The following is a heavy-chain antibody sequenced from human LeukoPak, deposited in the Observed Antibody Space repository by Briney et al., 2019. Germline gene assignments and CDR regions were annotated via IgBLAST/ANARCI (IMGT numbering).Heavy chain of an antibody. J-gene: IGHJ4*02. CDR2: IYSGGST. CDR1: GFTVSSNY. Sequence: GGSLRLSCAAPGFTVSSNYMSWVRQAPRKGLEWVSVIYSGGSTYYADSVKGRFTISRDNSKNTLYLQMNSLRAEDTAVYYCARTYRIGPFDYWGQGTLVTVSS. CDR3: ARTYRIGPFDY. V-gene: IGHV3-53*01. D-gene: IGHD2-15*01.